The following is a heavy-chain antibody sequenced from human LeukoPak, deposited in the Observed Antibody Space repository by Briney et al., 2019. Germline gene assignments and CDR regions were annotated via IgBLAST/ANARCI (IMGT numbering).Heavy chain of an antibody. CDR3: AREGSWGSWFDP. D-gene: IGHD6-13*01. CDR2: INPNSGGT. J-gene: IGHJ5*02. CDR1: GYTFTGYY. Sequence: ASVKVSCKASGYTFTGYYMHWVRQAPGQGLEWMGWINPNSGGTSYAQKFQGRVTMTRDTSISTAYMELSRLRSDDTAVYYCAREGSWGSWFDPWGQGTLVTVSS. V-gene: IGHV1-2*02.